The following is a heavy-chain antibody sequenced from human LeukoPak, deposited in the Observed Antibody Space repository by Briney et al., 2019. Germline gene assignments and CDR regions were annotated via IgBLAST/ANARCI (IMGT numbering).Heavy chain of an antibody. V-gene: IGHV1-2*02. CDR1: GYTFTDYY. CDR3: ARVWYYYDTSDYSYYFDY. J-gene: IGHJ4*02. CDR2: INPNSGDT. Sequence: ASVKVSCKASGYTFTDYYLHWVRQAPGQGLEWMGWINPNSGDTNYAQKFQGRVTMTRDTSINTAYMDLSRLRSDDTAVYYCARVWYYYDTSDYSYYFDYWGQGTLVTVSS. D-gene: IGHD3-22*01.